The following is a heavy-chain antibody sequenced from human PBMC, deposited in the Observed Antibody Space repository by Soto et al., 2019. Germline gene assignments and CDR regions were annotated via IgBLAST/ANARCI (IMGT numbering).Heavy chain of an antibody. Sequence: QVQLQQWGAGLLKPSETLSLTCAVYGGSFSGYYWSWIRQPPGKGLEWIGEINHSGSTNYNPSLKSRVTISVDTSKNQFSLKLSSVTAADTAVYYCASLKASGVDYWGQGTLVTVSS. CDR2: INHSGST. J-gene: IGHJ4*02. CDR3: ASLKASGVDY. CDR1: GGSFSGYY. D-gene: IGHD3-16*01. V-gene: IGHV4-34*01.